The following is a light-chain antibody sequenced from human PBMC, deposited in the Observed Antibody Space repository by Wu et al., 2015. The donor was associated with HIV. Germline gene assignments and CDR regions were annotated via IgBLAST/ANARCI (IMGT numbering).Light chain of an antibody. Sequence: IRITQSPSSLSASTGDRVTITCRASQGISSYLAWYQQKPGKAPKLLIYAASTLQSGVPSRFSGSGSGTDFTLTISCLQSEDFATYYCQQYYSYPQTFGQGTKVEIK. CDR3: QQYYSYPQT. V-gene: IGKV1-8*01. J-gene: IGKJ1*01. CDR2: AAS. CDR1: QGISSY.